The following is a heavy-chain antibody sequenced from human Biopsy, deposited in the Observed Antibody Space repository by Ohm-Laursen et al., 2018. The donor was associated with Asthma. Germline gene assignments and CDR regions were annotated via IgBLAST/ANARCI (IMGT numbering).Heavy chain of an antibody. CDR3: ARKAGSCISRTCYSLDF. CDR2: INSVFGTT. V-gene: IGHV1-69*13. Sequence: VKISCKSLGGTFNTYVIGWGRQAPGQGLEWMGGINSVFGTTTYPQKFQDRVTITADDSTSTVYMELSSLRSEDTAVYYCARKAGSCISRTCYSLDFWGRGTLVTVSS. J-gene: IGHJ4*02. CDR1: GGTFNTYV. D-gene: IGHD2-2*01.